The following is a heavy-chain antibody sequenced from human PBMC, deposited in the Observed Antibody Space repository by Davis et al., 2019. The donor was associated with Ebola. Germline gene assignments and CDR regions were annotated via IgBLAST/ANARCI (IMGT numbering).Heavy chain of an antibody. D-gene: IGHD5-18*01. CDR2: INTNTGNP. V-gene: IGHV7-4-1*02. J-gene: IGHJ6*04. CDR1: GFILTNYA. CDR3: ARGGRGYSYGYYYYGMDV. Sequence: ASVKVSCKASGFILTNYAIHWVRQAPGQGLEWMGWINTNTGNPTYAQGFTGRFVFSLDTSVSTAYLQISSLKAEDTAVYYCARGGRGYSYGYYYYGMDVWGKGTTVTVSS.